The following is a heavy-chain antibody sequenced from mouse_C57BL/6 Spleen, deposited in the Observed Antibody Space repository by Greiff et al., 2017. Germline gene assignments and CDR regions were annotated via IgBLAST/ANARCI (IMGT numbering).Heavy chain of an antibody. V-gene: IGHV1-18*01. J-gene: IGHJ2*01. CDR2: INPNNGGT. CDR1: GYTFTDYN. CDR3: ARSRGSSGYGYFDY. Sequence: VQLQQSGPELVKPGASVKIPCKASGYTFTDYNMDWVKQSHGKSLEWIGDINPNNGGTIYNQKFKGKATLTVDKSSSTAYMELRSLTSEDTAVYYCARSRGSSGYGYFDYWGQGTTLTVSS. D-gene: IGHD3-2*02.